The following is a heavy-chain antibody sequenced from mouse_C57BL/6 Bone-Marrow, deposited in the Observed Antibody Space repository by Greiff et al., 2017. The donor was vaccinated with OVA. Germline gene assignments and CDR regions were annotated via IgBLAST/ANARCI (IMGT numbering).Heavy chain of an antibody. J-gene: IGHJ2*01. D-gene: IGHD2-2*01. CDR2: INPYNGGT. CDR3: ARSAGYYLDY. Sequence: VQLQQSGPVLVKPGASVKMSCKASGYTFTDYYMNWVKQSHGKSLEWIGDINPYNGGTSYNQKFKGKATLTVDKSSSTAYMELNSLTSEDSAVYYCARSAGYYLDYWGQGTTLTVSS. CDR1: GYTFTDYY. V-gene: IGHV1-19*01.